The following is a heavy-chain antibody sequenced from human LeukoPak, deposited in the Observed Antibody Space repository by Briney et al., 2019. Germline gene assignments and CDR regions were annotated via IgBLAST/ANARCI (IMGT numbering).Heavy chain of an antibody. CDR2: INPSGGST. Sequence: ASVKVSCKASGYTFTSYYMHWVRQAPGQGLEGRGIINPSGGSTSNAQKFQGRVTMTTDTSTSTIYMELSSLRSEDTAVYYCAREVAAYSYGCDYWGQGTLVTVSS. J-gene: IGHJ4*02. CDR1: GYTFTSYY. CDR3: AREVAAYSYGCDY. V-gene: IGHV1-46*01. D-gene: IGHD5-18*01.